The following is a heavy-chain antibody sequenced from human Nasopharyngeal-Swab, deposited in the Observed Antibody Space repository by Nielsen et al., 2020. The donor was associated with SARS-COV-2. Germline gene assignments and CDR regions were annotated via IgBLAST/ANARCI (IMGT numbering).Heavy chain of an antibody. CDR3: ARHCIPVVGPCNWLDP. Sequence: SETLSLTCTVSGGSISTSSDYWGWMRQAPGKGLQWIGSIFSGGTTYYNPSLSSRVTISVDTSKNQFFLQLNSVTAADTATYYCARHCIPVVGPCNWLDPWGQGSLVSVSS. V-gene: IGHV4-39*01. D-gene: IGHD6-19*01. CDR2: IFSGGTT. J-gene: IGHJ5*02. CDR1: GGSISTSSDY.